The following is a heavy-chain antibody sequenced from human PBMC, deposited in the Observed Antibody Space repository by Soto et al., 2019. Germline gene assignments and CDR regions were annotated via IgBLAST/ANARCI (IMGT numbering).Heavy chain of an antibody. Sequence: EVQLVESGGGLVKPGGSLRLSCAASGFTFSNYIINWVRQAPGKGLEWVSSISSSSSYIYYADSVKGRFTISRDNAKNSLYLQMTSLRAEDTAVYYCARVGGPGLSPYYFDYWGQGTLVTVSS. CDR3: ARVGGPGLSPYYFDY. D-gene: IGHD3-16*01. J-gene: IGHJ4*02. V-gene: IGHV3-21*01. CDR2: ISSSSSYI. CDR1: GFTFSNYI.